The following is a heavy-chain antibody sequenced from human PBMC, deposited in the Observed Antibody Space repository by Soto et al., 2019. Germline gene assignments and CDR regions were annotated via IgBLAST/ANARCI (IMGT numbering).Heavy chain of an antibody. CDR1: GFTFSSYA. V-gene: IGHV3-30-3*01. CDR3: ARDMTTVVIGYFDY. Sequence: LRLSCAASGFTFSSYAMHWVRQAPGKGLEWVAVISYDGSNKYYADSVKGRFTISRDNSKNTLYLQMNSLRAEDTAVYYCARDMTTVVIGYFDYWGQGTLVTVS. D-gene: IGHD4-17*01. J-gene: IGHJ4*02. CDR2: ISYDGSNK.